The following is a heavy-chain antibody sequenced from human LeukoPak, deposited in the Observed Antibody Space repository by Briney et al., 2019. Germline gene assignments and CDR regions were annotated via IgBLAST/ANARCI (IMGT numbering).Heavy chain of an antibody. CDR2: IYHSGST. D-gene: IGHD2-15*01. Sequence: SETLSLTCTVSGYSISSGYYWGWIRQPPGKGLEWIGSIYHSGSTYYNPSLKSRVTISVDTSKNQFSLKLSSVTAADTAVYYCARVRGYCSGGSCPTDAFDIWGQGTMVTVSS. V-gene: IGHV4-38-2*02. J-gene: IGHJ3*02. CDR1: GYSISSGYY. CDR3: ARVRGYCSGGSCPTDAFDI.